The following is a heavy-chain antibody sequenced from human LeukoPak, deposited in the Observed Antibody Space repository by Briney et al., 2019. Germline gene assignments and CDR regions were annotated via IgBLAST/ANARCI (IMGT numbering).Heavy chain of an antibody. CDR3: ASGTSSWTWFDP. CDR1: GGSTSNYY. J-gene: IGHJ5*02. CDR2: IYSTGST. Sequence: SETLSLTCAVSGGSTSNYYWSWIRQTPGKGLEWIGFIYSTGSTNYNPSLKGRVTISVDTSKNQFSLKLTSVTAADTAVYYCASGTSSWTWFDPWGQGTPVTVSS. D-gene: IGHD2-2*01. V-gene: IGHV4-59*01.